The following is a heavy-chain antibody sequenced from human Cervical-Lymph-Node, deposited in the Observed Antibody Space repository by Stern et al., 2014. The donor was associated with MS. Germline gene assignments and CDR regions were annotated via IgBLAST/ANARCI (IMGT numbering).Heavy chain of an antibody. CDR1: GFTFNSYS. D-gene: IGHD2-2*01. J-gene: IGHJ6*02. CDR2: ISVGTGYI. Sequence: VQLVESGGGLVKPGGSLRLSCEASGFTFNSYSMNWVRQAPGKGLEWVSSISVGTGYIFYADSVKGRFTISRDNAKNSLFLQMNTLRAEDTAVYYCARVDCSGTNCFYYYYGMDVWGQGTTVTVSS. CDR3: ARVDCSGTNCFYYYYGMDV. V-gene: IGHV3-21*01.